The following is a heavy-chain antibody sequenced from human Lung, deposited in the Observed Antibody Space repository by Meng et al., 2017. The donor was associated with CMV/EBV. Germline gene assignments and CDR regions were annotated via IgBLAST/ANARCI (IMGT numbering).Heavy chain of an antibody. J-gene: IGHJ4*02. Sequence: TVSGGSVSSGNYYWSWIRQSPGEGLEWIGYIYYSGTTNYNPSLKSRVTIAVDTSKNQFSLKLSSVTAADTAVYYCARDLAKNWNYFDYWGQGTLVTVSS. CDR2: IYYSGTT. V-gene: IGHV4-61*01. D-gene: IGHD3-3*01. CDR1: GGSVSSGNYY. CDR3: ARDLAKNWNYFDY.